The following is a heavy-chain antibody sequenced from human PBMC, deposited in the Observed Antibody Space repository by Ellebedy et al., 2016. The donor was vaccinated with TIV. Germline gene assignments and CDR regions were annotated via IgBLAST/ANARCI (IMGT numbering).Heavy chain of an antibody. CDR3: ARDGGSSERAYFDS. Sequence: MPSETLSLTCTVSGGSISSSAYYWGLIRQPPGRGLEWIGTISYSWNTYYNPSLERRVTISVDTSKNQFSLKLSSVTAADTAVYYCARDGGSSERAYFDSWGQGTLVTVSS. CDR2: ISYSWNT. D-gene: IGHD6-6*01. J-gene: IGHJ4*02. CDR1: GGSISSSAYY. V-gene: IGHV4-39*07.